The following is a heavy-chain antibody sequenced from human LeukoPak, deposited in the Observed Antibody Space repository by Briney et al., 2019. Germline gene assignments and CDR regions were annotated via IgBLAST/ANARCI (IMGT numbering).Heavy chain of an antibody. D-gene: IGHD3-10*01. CDR3: ARSGHVGSSDY. J-gene: IGHJ4*02. Sequence: GGSLTLSCAASGFTVSSYSMRWVRQAPGEGLEWVSSISSSSSYIYYADSVKGRFTISRDNAKNSLYLQMNSLRAEDTAVYYCARSGHVGSSDYWGQGTLVTVSS. CDR2: ISSSSSYI. CDR1: GFTVSSYS. V-gene: IGHV3-21*01.